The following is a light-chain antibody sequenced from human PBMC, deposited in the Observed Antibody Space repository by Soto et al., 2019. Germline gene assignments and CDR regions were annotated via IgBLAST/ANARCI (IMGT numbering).Light chain of an antibody. CDR1: SSDVGFYNY. Sequence: QSALTQPASVSGSPGQSIAISCTGSSSDVGFYNYISWYQQHPGKVPKLIIYEVTNRSSGVSNRFSGSKSGNTASLTISGLQAEDEADYYCCSYTTSSTRVFGTGTKVTVL. CDR2: EVT. J-gene: IGLJ1*01. V-gene: IGLV2-14*01. CDR3: CSYTTSSTRV.